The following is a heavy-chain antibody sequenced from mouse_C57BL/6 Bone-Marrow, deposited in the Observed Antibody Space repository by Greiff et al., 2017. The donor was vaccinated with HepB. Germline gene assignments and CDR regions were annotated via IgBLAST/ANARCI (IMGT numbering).Heavy chain of an antibody. CDR3: ASLITTFDV. CDR2: ISNGGGST. D-gene: IGHD1-1*01. J-gene: IGHJ1*03. Sequence: DVMLVESGGGLVQPGGSLKLSCAASGFTFSDYYMYWVRQTPEKRLEWVAYISNGGGSTYYPDTVKGRFTISRDNAKNTLYLQMSRLKSEDTAMYYCASLITTFDVWGTGTTVTVSS. CDR1: GFTFSDYY. V-gene: IGHV5-12*01.